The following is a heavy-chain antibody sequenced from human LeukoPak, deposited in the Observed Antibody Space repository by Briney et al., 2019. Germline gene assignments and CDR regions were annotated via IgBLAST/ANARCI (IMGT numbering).Heavy chain of an antibody. CDR2: IYYSGST. CDR1: GGSISSSSYY. V-gene: IGHV4-39*07. CDR3: VSGSGSYYNLAVFYFDY. D-gene: IGHD3-10*01. Sequence: SETLSLTCTVSGGSISSSSYYWGWIRQPPGKGLEWIGSIYYSGSTYYDPSLKSRVTISVDTSKNQFSLKLSSVTAADTAVYYCVSGSGSYYNLAVFYFDYWGQGTLVTVSS. J-gene: IGHJ4*02.